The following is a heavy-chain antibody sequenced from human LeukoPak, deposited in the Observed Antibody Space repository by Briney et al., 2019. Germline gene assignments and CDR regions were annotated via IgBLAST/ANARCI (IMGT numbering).Heavy chain of an antibody. CDR1: GGSFSGYY. J-gene: IGHJ4*02. D-gene: IGHD3-10*01. V-gene: IGHV4-34*01. CDR3: ARRRVRGVIIIHSVFDY. Sequence: PSETLSLTCAVYGGSFSGYYWSWIRQPPGKGLEWIGEINHSGSTNYNPSLKSRVTISVDTSKNQFSLKLSSVTAEDTAVYYCARRRVRGVIIIHSVFDYWGQGTLVTVSS. CDR2: INHSGST.